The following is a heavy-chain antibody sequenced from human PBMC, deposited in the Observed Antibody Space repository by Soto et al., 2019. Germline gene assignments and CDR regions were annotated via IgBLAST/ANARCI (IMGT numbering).Heavy chain of an antibody. J-gene: IGHJ4*02. CDR2: ISYHGRDE. Sequence: QVQLVESGGGVVQPGGSLRLSCAASGFSLTNYGMHWVRQAPGKGLEWVAVISYHGRDEFYADSVKGRFTISRDSSKNAQNMQMHSLRPDDTDVYYCEKDQLMNTLTTAGFWGQGTLVAVSS. D-gene: IGHD4-4*01. V-gene: IGHV3-30*18. CDR1: GFSLTNYG. CDR3: EKDQLMNTLTTAGF.